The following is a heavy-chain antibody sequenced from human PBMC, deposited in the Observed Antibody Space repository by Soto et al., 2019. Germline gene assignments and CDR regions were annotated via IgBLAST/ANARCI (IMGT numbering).Heavy chain of an antibody. CDR3: ATKYLNCNYFEY. CDR1: GGSISSSNW. Sequence: SETLSLTCAVSGGSISSSNWWSWVRPPPGKGLEWIGEIYHIGITNYNPSLKSRVTISLDKSKNQFSLKLSSVTAADTAVYYCATKYLNCNYFEYWGKGTLVSVSP. CDR2: IYHIGIT. J-gene: IGHJ4*02. V-gene: IGHV4-4*02. D-gene: IGHD1-1*01.